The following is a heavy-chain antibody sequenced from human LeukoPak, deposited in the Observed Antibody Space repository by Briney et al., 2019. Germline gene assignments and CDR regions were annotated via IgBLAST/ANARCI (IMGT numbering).Heavy chain of an antibody. V-gene: IGHV3-66*01. CDR1: GFTVRSKY. CDR3: ARDLGTGTTDY. D-gene: IGHD1-7*01. Sequence: GGSLILSCAAAGFTVRSKYMSWVRQAPGEGLEWVLVIFSGGSTYYADSVKGRFTISRDSSKNTLFLQMNSLRAEDTAVYYCARDLGTGTTDYWGQGTLVTVSS. J-gene: IGHJ4*02. CDR2: IFSGGST.